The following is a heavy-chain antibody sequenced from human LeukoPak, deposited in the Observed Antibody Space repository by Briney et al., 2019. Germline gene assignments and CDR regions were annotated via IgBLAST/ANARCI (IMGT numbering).Heavy chain of an antibody. J-gene: IGHJ4*02. Sequence: GGSLRLSCTASGFTFGDYAMSWVRQAPGKGLEWVGFIRSKAYGGTTEYAASVKGRFTISRDDSKSIAYLQMNSLKTEDTAVYYCTRGVGATSYWGQGTLVTVSS. CDR3: TRGVGATSY. CDR2: IRSKAYGGTT. CDR1: GFTFGDYA. D-gene: IGHD1-26*01. V-gene: IGHV3-49*04.